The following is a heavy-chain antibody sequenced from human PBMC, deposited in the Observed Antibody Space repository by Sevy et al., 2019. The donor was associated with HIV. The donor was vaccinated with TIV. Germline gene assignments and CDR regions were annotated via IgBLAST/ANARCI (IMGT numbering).Heavy chain of an antibody. J-gene: IGHJ6*02. V-gene: IGHV3-21*01. D-gene: IGHD3-3*01. Sequence: GGSLRLSCAASGFTFSSYNMNWVRQAPGKGLEWVSFISTGSSYIYYADSVKGRFTISRDNAKTSLSLQMNSLRAEDTAVYYGARDKTILEGRYGMDVWGQGTTVTVSS. CDR1: GFTFSSYN. CDR2: ISTGSSYI. CDR3: ARDKTILEGRYGMDV.